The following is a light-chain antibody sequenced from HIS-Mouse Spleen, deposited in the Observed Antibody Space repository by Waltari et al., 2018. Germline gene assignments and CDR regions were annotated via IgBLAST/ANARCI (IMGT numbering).Light chain of an antibody. CDR3: QQYYSYPPWK. J-gene: IGKJ1*01. CDR1: QGISSY. Sequence: AIGMTQSPSSLSASTGDRVTITCRASQGISSYLDWYQQKQGNAPNLLIYAASTSQSGVPSRFSGSGSGTDFTLTISCLQSEDFETYYCQQYYSYPPWKFGQGTKVEIK. V-gene: IGKV1-8*01. CDR2: AAS.